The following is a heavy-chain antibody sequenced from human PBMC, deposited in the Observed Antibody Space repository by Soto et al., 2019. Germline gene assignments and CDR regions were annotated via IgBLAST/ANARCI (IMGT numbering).Heavy chain of an antibody. CDR2: IIPIFGTA. J-gene: IGHJ3*02. Sequence: SVKVSCKASGGTFSSYAISWVRQAPGQGLEWMGGIIPIFGTANYAQKFQGRVTITADESTSTAYMELSSLRSEDTAVYYCARGVIADYYDSSGPLPNAFDIWGQGTMVTVSS. D-gene: IGHD3-22*01. CDR1: GGTFSSYA. V-gene: IGHV1-69*13. CDR3: ARGVIADYYDSSGPLPNAFDI.